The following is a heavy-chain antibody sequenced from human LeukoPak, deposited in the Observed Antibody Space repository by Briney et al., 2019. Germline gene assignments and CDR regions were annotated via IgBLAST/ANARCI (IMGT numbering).Heavy chain of an antibody. D-gene: IGHD6-13*01. CDR3: ARGGIAAAEPDY. J-gene: IGHJ4*02. CDR1: GGSISSYY. Sequence: PSETLSLTCTVSGGSISSYYWSWIRQPPGKGLEWIGYIYYSGSTNYNPSLKSRVTISVDTSKNQFSLKLSSVTAADTAVYSCARGGIAAAEPDYWGQGTLVTVSS. CDR2: IYYSGST. V-gene: IGHV4-59*01.